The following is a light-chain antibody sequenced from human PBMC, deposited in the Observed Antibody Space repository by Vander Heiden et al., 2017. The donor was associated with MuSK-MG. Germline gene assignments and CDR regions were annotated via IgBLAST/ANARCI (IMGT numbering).Light chain of an antibody. V-gene: IGKV3-20*01. CDR1: QSVSSSY. J-gene: IGKJ5*01. Sequence: ELVLTQSPGTLSLSPGERATLSCRASQSVSSSYLAWYQQKPGQAPRLLIYGVSSRATGIPDRFSGTGSGTDFTLTISRLDPEDFAVYYCQQDASSPITFGQGTRLEIK. CDR3: QQDASSPIT. CDR2: GVS.